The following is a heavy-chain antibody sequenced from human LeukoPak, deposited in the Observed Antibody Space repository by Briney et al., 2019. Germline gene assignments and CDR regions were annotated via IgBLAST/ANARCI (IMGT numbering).Heavy chain of an antibody. CDR2: IYYSGST. Sequence: SETLSLTCTVSGGSISSSSYYWGWIRQPPGKGLEWIGSIYYSGSTYYNPSLKSRVTISVDTSKNQFSLKLSSVTAADTAVYYCAREKTRLLWFGESFDYWGQGTLVTVSS. D-gene: IGHD3-10*01. V-gene: IGHV4-39*07. CDR1: GGSISSSSYY. J-gene: IGHJ4*02. CDR3: AREKTRLLWFGESFDY.